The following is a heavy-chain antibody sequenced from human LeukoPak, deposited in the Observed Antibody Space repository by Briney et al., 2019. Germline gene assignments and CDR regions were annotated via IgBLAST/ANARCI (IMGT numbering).Heavy chain of an antibody. V-gene: IGHV4-59*08. CDR3: ARLTQYDFWSGYPHFDY. J-gene: IGHJ4*02. Sequence: PSETLSLTCAVYGGSFSGYYWSWIRQPPGKGLEWIGYIYYSGSTNYNPSLRSRVTISVDTSNNQFSLKLSSVTAADTAVYYCARLTQYDFWSGYPHFDYWGQGTLVTVSS. D-gene: IGHD3-3*01. CDR2: IYYSGST. CDR1: GGSFSGYY.